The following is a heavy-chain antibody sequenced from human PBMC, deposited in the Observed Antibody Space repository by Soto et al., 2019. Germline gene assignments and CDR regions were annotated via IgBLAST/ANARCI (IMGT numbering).Heavy chain of an antibody. CDR3: AIGGCGGECSFDY. Sequence: QVQLVQSGAEVKKPGASVKVSCKASGYTFTSHYIHWVRQAPGQGLEWMGIINPSGGDTTYAQQFQGRVTMTRDTSTRTVYMELSILRSEDTAVYYCAIGGCGGECSFDYWGQGTLVTVSS. J-gene: IGHJ4*02. V-gene: IGHV1-46*01. CDR2: INPSGGDT. CDR1: GYTFTSHY. D-gene: IGHD2-21*01.